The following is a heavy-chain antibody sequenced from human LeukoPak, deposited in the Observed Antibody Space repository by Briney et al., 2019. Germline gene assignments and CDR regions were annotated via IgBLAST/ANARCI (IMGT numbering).Heavy chain of an antibody. CDR2: ISYDGSNK. CDR1: GFTFSSYA. Sequence: GSLRLSCAASGFTFSSYAMHWVRQAPGKGLEWVAVISYDGSNKYYADSVKGRFTISRDNSKNTLYLQMNGLRAEDTAVYYCARETRSIAAATLGYWGQGTLVTVSS. CDR3: ARETRSIAAATLGY. V-gene: IGHV3-30*04. J-gene: IGHJ4*02. D-gene: IGHD6-13*01.